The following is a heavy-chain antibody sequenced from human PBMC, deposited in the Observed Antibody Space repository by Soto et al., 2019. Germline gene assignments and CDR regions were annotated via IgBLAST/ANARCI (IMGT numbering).Heavy chain of an antibody. Sequence: SETLSLTCTVSGGSISSANWWSWVRQLPGKGLEWIGETYHDGRTKYNPSLASRVTISMDTSKNLFSLKLSSVTAADTAVYYCARGSGAARHSYGMDVWGQGTTVTVSS. J-gene: IGHJ6*02. CDR1: GGSISSANW. CDR2: TYHDGRT. V-gene: IGHV4-4*02. CDR3: ARGSGAARHSYGMDV. D-gene: IGHD6-6*01.